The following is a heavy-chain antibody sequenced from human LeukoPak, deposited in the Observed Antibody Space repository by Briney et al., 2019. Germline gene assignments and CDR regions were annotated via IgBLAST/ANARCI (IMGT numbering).Heavy chain of an antibody. CDR3: ARVGYSIKRNWFDP. V-gene: IGHV1-18*01. CDR1: GNTFTSYG. D-gene: IGHD6-13*01. CDR2: ISAYNGNT. J-gene: IGHJ5*02. Sequence: ASVKVSCKASGNTFTSYGISWVRQAPGQGLEWMGWISAYNGNTNYAQKLQGRVTMTTDTSTSTAYMELRSLRSDDTAVYYCARVGYSIKRNWFDPWGQGTLVTVSS.